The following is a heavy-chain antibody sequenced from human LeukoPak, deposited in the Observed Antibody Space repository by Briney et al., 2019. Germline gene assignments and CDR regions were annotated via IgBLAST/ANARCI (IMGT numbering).Heavy chain of an antibody. CDR3: AGGPPFYSRRGSSTSCHDY. CDR2: INHSGST. Sequence: PSETLSLTCTVSGGSISNGDHYWSWIRQHPGKGLEWIGEINHSGSTNYNPSLKSRVTISVDTSKNQFSLKLSSVTAADTAVYYCAGGPPFYSRRGSSTSCHDYWGQGTLVTVSS. J-gene: IGHJ4*02. CDR1: GGSISNGDHY. V-gene: IGHV4-34*01. D-gene: IGHD2-2*01.